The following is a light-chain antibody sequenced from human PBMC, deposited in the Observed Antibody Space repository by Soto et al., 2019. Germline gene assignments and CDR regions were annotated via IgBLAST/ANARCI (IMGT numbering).Light chain of an antibody. CDR1: QSVSSSY. J-gene: IGKJ1*01. CDR3: QQYGSSSWT. CDR2: GAS. V-gene: IGKV3-20*01. Sequence: EIVLTQSPGTLSLSPGERATLSCRASQSVSSSYLAWYQQKPGQAPRLLIYGASSRATGIPDRFSGSVSGRDFTLTISRREPDDFPVYYCQQYGSSSWTFGQGDKGEIK.